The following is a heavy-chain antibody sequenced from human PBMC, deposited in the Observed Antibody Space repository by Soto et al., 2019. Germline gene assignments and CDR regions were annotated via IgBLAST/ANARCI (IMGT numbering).Heavy chain of an antibody. Sequence: SETLSLTCTVSGASISGFYWSWIRKSAGKGLEWIGRIYATGTTDYDPSLKSRVMMSVDTSKTQFSLKLRSVTAADTAVYYCVRDGTKTLRDWFDPWCQGISVTVSS. CDR1: GASISGFY. J-gene: IGHJ5*02. CDR2: IYATGTT. V-gene: IGHV4-4*07. CDR3: VRDGTKTLRDWFDP. D-gene: IGHD1-1*01.